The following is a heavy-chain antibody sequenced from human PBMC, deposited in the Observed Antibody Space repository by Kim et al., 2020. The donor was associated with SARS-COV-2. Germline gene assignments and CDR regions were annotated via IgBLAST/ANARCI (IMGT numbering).Heavy chain of an antibody. D-gene: IGHD1-26*01. CDR3: TRGRWELPH. CDR2: IRSNGYGGTT. J-gene: IGHJ4*02. CDR1: GFTFSDYA. V-gene: IGHV3-49*04. Sequence: GGSLRLSCTPSGFTFSDYAMTWVRQAPGKGLEWVGCIRSNGYGGTTEYAASVKGRFTISRDDSKSIVYLQMNSLKIEDTAVYYCTRGRWELPHWGQGTLVTVSS.